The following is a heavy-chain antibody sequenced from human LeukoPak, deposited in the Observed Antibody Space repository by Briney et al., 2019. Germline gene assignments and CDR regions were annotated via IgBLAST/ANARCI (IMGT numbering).Heavy chain of an antibody. D-gene: IGHD6-13*01. CDR1: GFTFSSYS. J-gene: IGHJ4*02. CDR2: ISSSSSYI. CDR3: AKVTAAAGHFLYYFDY. V-gene: IGHV3-21*01. Sequence: GGSLRLSCAASGFTFSSYSMNWVRQAPGKGLEWVSSISSSSSYIYYADSVKGRFTISRDNAKNSLYLQMNSLRAEDMAVYYCAKVTAAAGHFLYYFDYWGQGTLVTVSS.